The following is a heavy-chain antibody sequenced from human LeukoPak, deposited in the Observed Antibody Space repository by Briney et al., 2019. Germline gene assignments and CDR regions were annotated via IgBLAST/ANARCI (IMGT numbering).Heavy chain of an antibody. V-gene: IGHV4-4*07. Sequence: SETLSLTCTVSGGSISSYYWSWIRQPAGKGLEWIGRIYTSGSITYNLSLKSRVTMSVDTSKNQFSLKLSSVTAADTAVYYCARRSNYYDSSGYYYYYYMDVWGKGTTVTVSS. CDR2: IYTSGSI. CDR1: GGSISSYY. CDR3: ARRSNYYDSSGYYYYYYMDV. D-gene: IGHD3-22*01. J-gene: IGHJ6*03.